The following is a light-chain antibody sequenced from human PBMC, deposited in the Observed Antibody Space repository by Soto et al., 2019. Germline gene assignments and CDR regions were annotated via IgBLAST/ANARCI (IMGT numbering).Light chain of an antibody. CDR1: KLGDKF. J-gene: IGLJ2*01. Sequence: SYELTQSPSVSVSPGQTASITCSGDKLGDKFAYWYQQKPGQSPVVVIYEDRKRPSGIPERFSGSNSGNTAILTISGTQAMDEADYYCQAWDSSSVVFGGGTKLTVL. V-gene: IGLV3-1*01. CDR2: EDR. CDR3: QAWDSSSVV.